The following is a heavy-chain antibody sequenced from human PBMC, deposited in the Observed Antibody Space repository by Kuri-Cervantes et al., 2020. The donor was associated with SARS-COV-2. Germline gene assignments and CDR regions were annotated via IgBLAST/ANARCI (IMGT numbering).Heavy chain of an antibody. CDR3: VRDGDHWNFDY. V-gene: IGHV3-53*01. J-gene: IGHJ4*02. CDR2: IYSGGST. Sequence: GESLKISCAASGFTFGDYAMSWVRQAPGKGLEWVSVIYSGGSTYYADSVKGRFTISRDNSKNTLYLQMNSLRAEDTAVYYCVRDGDHWNFDYWGQGTLVTVSS. CDR1: GFTFGDYA. D-gene: IGHD1-1*01.